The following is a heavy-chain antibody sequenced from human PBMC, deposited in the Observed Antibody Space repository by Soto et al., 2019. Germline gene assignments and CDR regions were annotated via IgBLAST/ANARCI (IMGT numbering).Heavy chain of an antibody. CDR2: IYTSGST. J-gene: IGHJ5*02. V-gene: IGHV4-4*07. CDR3: AATNRVYSWFDP. D-gene: IGHD6-13*01. CDR1: GGSISSYY. Sequence: SETLSLTCTFSGGSISSYYWSWIRQPAGKGLEWIGRIYTSGSTNYNPSLKSRVTMSVDTSKNQFSLKLSSVTAADTAVYYCAATNRVYSWFDPWGQGTLVTVSS.